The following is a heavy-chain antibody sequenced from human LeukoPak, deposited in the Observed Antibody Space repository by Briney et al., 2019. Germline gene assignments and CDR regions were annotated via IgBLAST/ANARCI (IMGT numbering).Heavy chain of an antibody. Sequence: GGSLRLSCAASGFTFSSYAMSWVRQAPGKGLDWVSAISASGVSTYYADSVKGRFTISRDNSENTLYLQMNSLRAEDTAVYYCAKSSLAHQGYYYGMDVWGQGTTVTVSS. CDR2: ISASGVST. CDR1: GFTFSSYA. J-gene: IGHJ6*02. CDR3: AKSSLAHQGYYYGMDV. V-gene: IGHV3-23*01.